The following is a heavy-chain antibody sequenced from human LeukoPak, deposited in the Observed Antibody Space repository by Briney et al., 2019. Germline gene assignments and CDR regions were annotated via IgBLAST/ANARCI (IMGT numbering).Heavy chain of an antibody. CDR3: ARYFSEKNVFDI. J-gene: IGHJ3*02. Sequence: GASVKVSCKASGYTFTGYYMHWVRQAPGQGLEWMGWINANSGGTNYPQKFQGRVTMTRDTSISTAYMELSRLRSDDTAMYYCARYFSEKNVFDIWGQGTMVTVSS. CDR1: GYTFTGYY. V-gene: IGHV1-2*02. D-gene: IGHD2/OR15-2a*01. CDR2: INANSGGT.